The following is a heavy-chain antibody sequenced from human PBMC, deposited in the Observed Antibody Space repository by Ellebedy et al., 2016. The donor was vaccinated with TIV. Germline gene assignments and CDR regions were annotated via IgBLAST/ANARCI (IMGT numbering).Heavy chain of an antibody. CDR1: GGSISSYY. V-gene: IGHV4-59*08. CDR2: IYYSGST. J-gene: IGHJ4*02. D-gene: IGHD4-17*01. Sequence: MPSETLSLTCIASGGSISSYYWSWIRQPPGTGLEWIGYIYYSGSTNYNPSLKSRVTISVDMSKNQFSLRLSSVTAADTAVYYCAGDYGAYFDYWGQGTLVTVSS. CDR3: AGDYGAYFDY.